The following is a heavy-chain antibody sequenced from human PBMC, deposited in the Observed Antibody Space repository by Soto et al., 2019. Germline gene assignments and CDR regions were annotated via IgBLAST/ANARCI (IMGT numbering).Heavy chain of an antibody. J-gene: IGHJ6*02. CDR2: INTHNGNT. CDR1: GYTFTTYG. Sequence: ASVKVSCKASGYTFTTYGISWVRQAPGQGLEWLGWINTHNGNTNYAQNLQGRVIMTTDTSTSTAYMELRSLRSDDTAIYYCTREGSAPYYYYGMDAWGQGTTVTVSS. D-gene: IGHD3-10*01. V-gene: IGHV1-18*01. CDR3: TREGSAPYYYYGMDA.